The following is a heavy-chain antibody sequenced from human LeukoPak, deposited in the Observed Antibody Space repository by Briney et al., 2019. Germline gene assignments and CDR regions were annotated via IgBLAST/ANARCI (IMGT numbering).Heavy chain of an antibody. Sequence: GGSLRLSCAASGFSFGNNGMSWVRQAPGKGLEWVSGISGSSGKTYYADSVKGRFTVFRDNSRNTLYLQLKSLRVEDTAVYYCAKSSSSSGEWGQGTLVTVSS. CDR2: ISGSSGKT. D-gene: IGHD6-6*01. J-gene: IGHJ4*02. V-gene: IGHV3-23*01. CDR1: GFSFGNNG. CDR3: AKSSSSSGE.